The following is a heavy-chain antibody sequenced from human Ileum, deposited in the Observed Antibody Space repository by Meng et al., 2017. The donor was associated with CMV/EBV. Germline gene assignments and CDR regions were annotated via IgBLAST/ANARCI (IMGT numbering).Heavy chain of an antibody. CDR2: ISTDNRDT. J-gene: IGHJ4*02. CDR3: ARVGDDVLTGFYDY. V-gene: IGHV1-18*01. D-gene: IGHD3-9*01. Sequence: SGYTFSIYGISWVRQAPGQGLEWMGWISTDNRDTKYAQKVQGRVTMTTDTSTNTAYMELKSLRSGDTALYYCARVGDDVLTGFYDYWGQGTLVTVSS. CDR1: GYTFSIYG.